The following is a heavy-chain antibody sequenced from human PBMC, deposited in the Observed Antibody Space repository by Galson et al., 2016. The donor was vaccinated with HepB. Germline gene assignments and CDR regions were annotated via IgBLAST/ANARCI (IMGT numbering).Heavy chain of an antibody. Sequence: PALVKPTQTLTLTCTFSGSSLRNLGVGVGWIRQPPGKALEWLALIYWNDEERYSPSLRSRLTITKDTSRNQVVLTMTNMDPVDTATYYCVHAGYCDGGSCPLDSWGQGTLVSVSS. V-gene: IGHV2-5*01. CDR3: VHAGYCDGGSCPLDS. D-gene: IGHD2-15*01. J-gene: IGHJ4*02. CDR1: GSSLRNLGVG. CDR2: IYWNDEE.